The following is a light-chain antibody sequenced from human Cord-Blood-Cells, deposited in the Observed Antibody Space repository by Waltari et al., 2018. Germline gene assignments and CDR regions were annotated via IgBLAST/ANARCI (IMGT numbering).Light chain of an antibody. Sequence: DIVMPQSPDSLAVSLGERATINCKSSQSVLYSTNNKNYLAWYQQKPGQPPKLLIYGASTRESGVPDRFSGSGSGTDFTLTIGSLQAEDVAVYYCQQYNSTPLTFGGGTKVEIK. CDR2: GAS. J-gene: IGKJ4*01. CDR1: QSVLYSTNNKNY. CDR3: QQYNSTPLT. V-gene: IGKV4-1*01.